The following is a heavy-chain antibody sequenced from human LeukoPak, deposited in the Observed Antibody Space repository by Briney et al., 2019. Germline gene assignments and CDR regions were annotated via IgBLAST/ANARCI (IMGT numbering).Heavy chain of an antibody. CDR1: GFTFSSYA. Sequence: GGSLRLSCAASGFTFSSYAMNWVRQAPGKGLEWVSTIRSSGGSTYYADSVKGRFTISRDNSKNTLYLQMNSLRAEDTAVYYCARSRYCSGWQCPDAFDIWGQRTIVTVSS. CDR2: IRSSGGST. D-gene: IGHD2-15*01. V-gene: IGHV3-23*01. J-gene: IGHJ3*02. CDR3: ARSRYCSGWQCPDAFDI.